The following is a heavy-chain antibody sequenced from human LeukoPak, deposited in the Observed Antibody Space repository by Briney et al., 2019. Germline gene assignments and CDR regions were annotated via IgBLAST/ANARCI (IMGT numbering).Heavy chain of an antibody. D-gene: IGHD1-26*01. CDR1: GGSFSGYY. J-gene: IGHJ4*02. Sequence: SETLSLTCAVYGGSFSGYYWSWIRQPPGKGLEWIGEINHSGSTNYNPSLKSRDTISVDTSKNQFSLKLSSVTAADTAVYYCARKKSIVGAAVDRFDYWGQGTLVTVSS. CDR2: INHSGST. V-gene: IGHV4-34*01. CDR3: ARKKSIVGAAVDRFDY.